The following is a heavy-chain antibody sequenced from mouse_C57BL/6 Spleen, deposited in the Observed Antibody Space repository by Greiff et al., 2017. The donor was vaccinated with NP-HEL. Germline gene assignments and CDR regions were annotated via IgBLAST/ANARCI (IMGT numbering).Heavy chain of an antibody. CDR1: GYTFTSYW. CDR3: ARVYYGSSTWFAY. Sequence: QVQLKQPGAELVMPGASVKLSCKASGYTFTSYWMHWVKQRPGQGLEWIGEIDPSDSYTNYNQKFKGKSTLTVDKSSSTSYMQLSSLTSEDSAVYYCARVYYGSSTWFAYWGQGTLVTVSA. D-gene: IGHD1-1*01. CDR2: IDPSDSYT. V-gene: IGHV1-69*01. J-gene: IGHJ3*01.